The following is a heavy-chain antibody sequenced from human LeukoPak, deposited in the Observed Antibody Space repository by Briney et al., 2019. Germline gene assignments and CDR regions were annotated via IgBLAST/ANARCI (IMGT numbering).Heavy chain of an antibody. CDR2: IYYSGST. D-gene: IGHD1-14*01. Sequence: SETLSLTCTVSGGSMSSSSYYWGWIRQPPGKGLEWIGSIYYSGSTYYNPSLKSRVTISVDTSKNQFSLKLSSVTAADTAVYYCARTYNTYYFDYWGQGTLVTASS. CDR3: ARTYNTYYFDY. J-gene: IGHJ4*02. CDR1: GGSMSSSSYY. V-gene: IGHV4-39*01.